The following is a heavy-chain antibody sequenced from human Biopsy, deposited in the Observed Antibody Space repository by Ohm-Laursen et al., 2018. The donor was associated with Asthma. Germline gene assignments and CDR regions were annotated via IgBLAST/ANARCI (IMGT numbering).Heavy chain of an antibody. V-gene: IGHV1-69*06. CDR3: AGPSTNRDILYYYYHMDV. CDR2: ISPIFGSS. CDR1: GGMFGNYA. Sequence: SVKVSCKASGGMFGNYAISWVRQAPGLGLEWMGGISPIFGSSNYAQRFQGRVTITADIFTRTVYMELSGLRFDDTAIYYCAGPSTNRDILYYYYHMDVWGPGTTVIVSS. J-gene: IGHJ6*02. D-gene: IGHD2-2*01.